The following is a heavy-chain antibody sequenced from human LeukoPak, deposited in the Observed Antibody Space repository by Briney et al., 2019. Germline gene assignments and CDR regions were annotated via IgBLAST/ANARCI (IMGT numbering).Heavy chain of an antibody. CDR3: ARGAGRGGYYFDY. D-gene: IGHD6-13*01. CDR2: IYVNGGT. V-gene: IGHV3-53*01. J-gene: IGHJ4*02. Sequence: GGSLRLSCAPSGFSVITNYVTWVRQAPGKGLEWVSVIYVNGGTDHADSVKGRFTISRDNSKNSLYLQMNSLRDEDTAVYYCARGAGRGGYYFDYWGQGTLVSVSS. CDR1: GFSVITNY.